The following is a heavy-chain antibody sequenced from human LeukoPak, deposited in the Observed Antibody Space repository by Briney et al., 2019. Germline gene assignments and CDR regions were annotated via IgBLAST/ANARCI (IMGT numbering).Heavy chain of an antibody. D-gene: IGHD6-13*01. CDR1: GGSVRGDRYY. J-gene: IGHJ4*02. CDR2: IYHSGST. Sequence: SETLSLTCTVSGGSVRGDRYYWNWIRQPPGRGLEWVGEIYHSGSTIYNPSLKSRVTISVDMSKNQFSLKLNSVTAADTAVYFCARDQVTAAGTGGLGYWGQGTLVTVST. CDR3: ARDQVTAAGTGGLGY. V-gene: IGHV4-61*01.